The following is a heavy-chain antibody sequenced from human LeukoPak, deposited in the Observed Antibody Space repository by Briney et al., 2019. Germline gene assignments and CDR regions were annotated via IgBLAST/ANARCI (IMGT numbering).Heavy chain of an antibody. D-gene: IGHD6-19*01. CDR2: IKPDGSDK. Sequence: PGGSLRLSCTASGFTFSNFWMSWVRQAPGKGLEWVANIKPDGSDKYYVDSMEGRFTISRDNAKNSLYLQMNSLRAEDTAVYYCAGGLFAGGWYPDYFDYWGQGTLVTVSS. J-gene: IGHJ4*02. CDR1: GFTFSNFW. V-gene: IGHV3-7*03. CDR3: AGGLFAGGWYPDYFDY.